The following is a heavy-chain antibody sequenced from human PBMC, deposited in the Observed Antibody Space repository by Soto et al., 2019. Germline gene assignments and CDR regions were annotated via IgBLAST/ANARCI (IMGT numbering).Heavy chain of an antibody. CDR1: GGSFSGYY. CDR3: ARGGLAPMVRGVTYFDY. V-gene: IGHV4-34*01. CDR2: INHSGST. D-gene: IGHD3-10*01. J-gene: IGHJ4*02. Sequence: SETLSLTCAVYGGSFSGYYWSWIRQPPGKGLEWIGEINHSGSTNYNPSLKSRVTISVDTSKNQFSLKLSSVTAADTAVYYCARGGLAPMVRGVTYFDYWGQGTLVTVSS.